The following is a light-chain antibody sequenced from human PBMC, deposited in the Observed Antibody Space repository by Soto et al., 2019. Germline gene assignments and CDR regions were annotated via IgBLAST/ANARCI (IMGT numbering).Light chain of an antibody. CDR3: CSHARSYTQV. CDR2: DVS. J-gene: IGLJ1*01. V-gene: IGLV2-11*01. Sequence: QSALTQPRSGSGSPGQSVTISCTGTSSDVGGYKYVSWYQQHPGKAPKRMSEDVSKRPSGVPDRFSGSKSGNTTSLTISGLQAEDEPDYYCCSHARSYTQVYGTGTKLTVL. CDR1: SSDVGGYKY.